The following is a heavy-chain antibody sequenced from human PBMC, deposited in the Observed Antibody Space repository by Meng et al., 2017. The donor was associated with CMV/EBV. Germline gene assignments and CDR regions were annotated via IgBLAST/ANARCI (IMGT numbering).Heavy chain of an antibody. CDR1: GYTFTSYD. CDR3: ARTAYCGSDCSFAEYFQH. CDR2: MNPNSGNT. J-gene: IGHJ1*01. Sequence: ASVKVSCKASGYTFTSYDINWVRQATGQGLEWMGWMNPNSGNTGYAQKFQGRVTITRNTSISTAYMELSSLRSEDTAVYYCARTAYCGSDCSFAEYFQHWGQGTLVTVSS. V-gene: IGHV1-8*03. D-gene: IGHD2-21*01.